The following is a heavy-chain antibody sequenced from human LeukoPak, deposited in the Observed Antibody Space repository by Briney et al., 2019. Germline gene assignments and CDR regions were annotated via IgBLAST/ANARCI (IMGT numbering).Heavy chain of an antibody. D-gene: IGHD5-18*01. J-gene: IGHJ3*02. V-gene: IGHV3-23*01. CDR1: GFTFSSYA. CDR3: AKVRAQLWSRDAFDI. CDR2: ISGSGGST. Sequence: GGSLRLSCAASGFTFSSYAMSWVRQAPGKGLGWVSAISGSGGSTYYADSVKGRFTISRDNSKNTLYLQMNSLRAEDTAVYYCAKVRAQLWSRDAFDIWGQGTMVTVSS.